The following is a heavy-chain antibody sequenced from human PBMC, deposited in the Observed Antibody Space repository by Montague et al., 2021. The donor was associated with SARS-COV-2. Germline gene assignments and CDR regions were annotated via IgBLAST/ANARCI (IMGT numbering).Heavy chain of an antibody. D-gene: IGHD3-9*01. CDR2: TYYRSKWDS. CDR1: GDSVSSKSVA. V-gene: IGHV6-1*01. CDR3: ASSGITLTGLDAFDI. Sequence: YAISGDSVSSKSVAWNWIRQSPSRGLERLGRTYYRSKWDSDYAESVKRRLVITPDTSKNQVSLQLNSVIPEDTAVYFCASSGITLTGLDAFDIWGQGTMVTVSS. J-gene: IGHJ3*02.